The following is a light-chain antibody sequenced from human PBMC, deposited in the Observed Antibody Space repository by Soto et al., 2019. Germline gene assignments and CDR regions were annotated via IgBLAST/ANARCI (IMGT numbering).Light chain of an antibody. CDR1: QDISTY. Sequence: DIQMTQSPSSVSSSVGDRVTITCRASQDISTYLAWYQQKPGKAPRLLIFAASSLQSGVPFRFSGSGSGTDFTLTISSLQPEDFAIYYCQQSNIFPLTFGGGTRVEIK. CDR3: QQSNIFPLT. V-gene: IGKV1-12*01. J-gene: IGKJ4*01. CDR2: AAS.